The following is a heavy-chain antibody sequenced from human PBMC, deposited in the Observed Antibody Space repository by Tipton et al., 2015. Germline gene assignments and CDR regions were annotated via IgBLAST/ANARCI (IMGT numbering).Heavy chain of an antibody. CDR1: ADSISNYY. J-gene: IGHJ4*02. V-gene: IGHV4-59*12. CDR3: ARVSEAYSNPRFDY. Sequence: TLSLTCTFSADSISNYYWSWIRQPPGKGLEWIGFIYYSGATYYNPSLRSRVTISVDTSNNQFSLKLNSVTAADTAMYFCARVSEAYSNPRFDYWGRGTLVTVSS. D-gene: IGHD4-11*01. CDR2: IYYSGAT.